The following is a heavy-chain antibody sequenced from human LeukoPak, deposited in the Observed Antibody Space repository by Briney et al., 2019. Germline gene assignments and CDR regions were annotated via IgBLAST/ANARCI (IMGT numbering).Heavy chain of an antibody. CDR1: GFTFSSYW. CDR2: INSDGSST. J-gene: IGHJ1*01. V-gene: IGHV3-74*01. CDR3: AKDSPYYYDSSGYYKEYFQH. D-gene: IGHD3-22*01. Sequence: PGGSLRLSCAASGFTFSSYWMHWVRQAPGKGLVWVSRINSDGSSTSYADSVKGRFTISRDNAKNTLYLQMNSLRAEDTAVYYCAKDSPYYYDSSGYYKEYFQHWGQGTLVTVSS.